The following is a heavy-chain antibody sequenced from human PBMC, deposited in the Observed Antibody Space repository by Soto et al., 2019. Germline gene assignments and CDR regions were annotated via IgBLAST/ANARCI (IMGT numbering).Heavy chain of an antibody. D-gene: IGHD1-26*01. Sequence: SETLSLTCTVSGGSISSYYWSWIRQPPGKGLEWIGYIYYSGSTNYNPSLKSRVTISVDTSKNQFSLKLSSVTAADTAVYYCARDMTLAQGHSGSYYRGIGNWFDPWGQGTLVTVSS. J-gene: IGHJ5*02. CDR3: ARDMTLAQGHSGSYYRGIGNWFDP. V-gene: IGHV4-59*01. CDR1: GGSISSYY. CDR2: IYYSGST.